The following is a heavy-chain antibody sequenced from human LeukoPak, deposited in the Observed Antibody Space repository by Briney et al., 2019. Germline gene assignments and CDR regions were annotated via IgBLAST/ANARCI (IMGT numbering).Heavy chain of an antibody. CDR3: AKARITSTGADAFAF. CDR1: GFTFSNYA. Sequence: PGGSLRLSCAASGFTFSNYAMSWVRQAPGKGLEWVSAISGSGASTYYADSLKGRFTISRDNSKNTLYLQMNSLRAEDTALYYCAKARITSTGADAFAFWGQGTMVTVSS. J-gene: IGHJ3*01. V-gene: IGHV3-23*01. D-gene: IGHD1-1*01. CDR2: ISGSGAST.